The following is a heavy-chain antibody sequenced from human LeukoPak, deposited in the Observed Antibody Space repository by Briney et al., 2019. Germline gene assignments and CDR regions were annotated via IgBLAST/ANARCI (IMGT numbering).Heavy chain of an antibody. CDR3: ARVSRGDYYYGMDV. CDR2: IYYSGST. V-gene: IGHV4-59*01. Sequence: SETLSLTCTVSGGSISSYYWSWIRRPPGKGLEWIGYIYYSGSTNYNPSLKSRVTISVDTSKNQFSLKLSSVTAADTAVYYCARVSRGDYYYGMDVWGQGTTVTVSS. J-gene: IGHJ6*02. D-gene: IGHD3-10*01. CDR1: GGSISSYY.